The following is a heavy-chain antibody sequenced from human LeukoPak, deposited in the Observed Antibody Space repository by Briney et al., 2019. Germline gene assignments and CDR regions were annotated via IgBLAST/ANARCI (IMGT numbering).Heavy chain of an antibody. Sequence: KPSETLSLTCAVSGYSISSGYYWGWIRQPPGKGLEWIGSVYHSGSTYYNPSLKSRVTISVDTSKYQFSLRLGSVTAADTAVYCCASHYYHSSGNLFDSWGRGSLVTVSS. V-gene: IGHV4-38-2*01. J-gene: IGHJ4*02. D-gene: IGHD3-22*01. CDR1: GYSISSGYY. CDR3: ASHYYHSSGNLFDS. CDR2: VYHSGST.